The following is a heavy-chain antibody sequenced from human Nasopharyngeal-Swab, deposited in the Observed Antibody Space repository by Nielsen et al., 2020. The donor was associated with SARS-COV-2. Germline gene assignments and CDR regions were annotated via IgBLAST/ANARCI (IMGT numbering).Heavy chain of an antibody. D-gene: IGHD3-10*01. CDR3: ARVWSGSGSYPDYYYYMDV. Sequence: ASVKVSCKASGYTFTGYYMHWVRQATGQGLEWMGRINPNSGGQNYAQKFQGRVTMTRDTSISTAYMELIRLRSDDTAVYYCARVWSGSGSYPDYYYYMDVWGKGTTVTVSS. CDR1: GYTFTGYY. J-gene: IGHJ6*03. CDR2: INPNSGGQ. V-gene: IGHV1-2*06.